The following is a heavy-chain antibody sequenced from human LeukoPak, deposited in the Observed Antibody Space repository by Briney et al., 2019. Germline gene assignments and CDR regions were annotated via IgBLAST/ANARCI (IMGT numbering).Heavy chain of an antibody. V-gene: IGHV3-20*04. CDR3: AREEGPYFDC. CDR1: GFTFHDHG. J-gene: IGHJ4*02. CDR2: LNWNGDNT. Sequence: GGSLKLSCAASGFTFHDHGMSWVRQVPGKGLEWVSALNWNGDNTGYVDSVKGRFTISRDNAKKSLYLQMNSLTAEDTAYYYCAREEGPYFDCWGQGTLVTVSS.